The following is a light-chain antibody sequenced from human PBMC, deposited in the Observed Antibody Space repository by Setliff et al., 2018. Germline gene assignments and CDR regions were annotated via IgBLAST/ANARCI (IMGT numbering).Light chain of an antibody. Sequence: QSVLAQPPSASGSPGQSVTISCTGTRSDVGYYNYVSWYQQPPGKAPKLMIFEVIKRHSGVPDRFSGSKSGNTASLTVSGLQAEDEADYYCTSYAGSNSDGFGTGTKVTVL. CDR3: TSYAGSNSDG. V-gene: IGLV2-8*01. CDR1: RSDVGYYNY. J-gene: IGLJ1*01. CDR2: EVI.